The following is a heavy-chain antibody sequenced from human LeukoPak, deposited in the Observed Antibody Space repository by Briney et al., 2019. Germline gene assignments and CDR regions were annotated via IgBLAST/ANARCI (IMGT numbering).Heavy chain of an antibody. Sequence: GASVKVSCKASGYTFTAYYLQWVRLAPGQGLEWMGWINPNSGGTNYAQKFQGRVTMTRDTSISTAYMELSSLRSDDTAVYYCARVVGGNYYGSESDDYWGQGTLVTVSS. CDR3: ARVVGGNYYGSESDDY. V-gene: IGHV1-2*02. CDR1: GYTFTAYY. D-gene: IGHD3-10*01. CDR2: INPNSGGT. J-gene: IGHJ4*02.